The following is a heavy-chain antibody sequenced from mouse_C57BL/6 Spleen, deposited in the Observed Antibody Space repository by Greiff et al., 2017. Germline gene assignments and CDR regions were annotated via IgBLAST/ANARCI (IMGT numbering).Heavy chain of an antibody. CDR3: ARRGTTAMDG. V-gene: IGHV1-50*01. CDR1: GYTFTSYW. D-gene: IGHD1-1*01. CDR2: IDPSDSYT. J-gene: IGHJ4*01. Sequence: VQLQQPGAELVKPGASVKLSCKASGYTFTSYWMQWVKQRPGQGLEWIGEIDPSDSYTNYNQKLKGKATLTVDTSSSTAYMQLSSLTSEDSAVYYCARRGTTAMDGWGEGTSVTVST.